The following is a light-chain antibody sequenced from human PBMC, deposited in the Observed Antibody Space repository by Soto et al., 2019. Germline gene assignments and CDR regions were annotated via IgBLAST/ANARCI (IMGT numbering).Light chain of an antibody. Sequence: SALTQPASVSGSPGQTITISCTGSSSNIGAGYDVHWYQQLPGTAPKLLIYANSDRPSGVPDRFSGSKSGTSASLAITGLQAEDEADYYCQSYDSSLSGYVFGPGTKVTVL. CDR1: SSNIGAGYD. CDR3: QSYDSSLSGYV. J-gene: IGLJ1*01. CDR2: ANS. V-gene: IGLV1-40*01.